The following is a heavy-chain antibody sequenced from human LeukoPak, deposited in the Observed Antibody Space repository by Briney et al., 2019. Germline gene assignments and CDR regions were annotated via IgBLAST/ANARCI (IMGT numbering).Heavy chain of an antibody. J-gene: IGHJ4*02. CDR1: GFTFSSYW. Sequence: GGSLRLSCAASGFTFSSYWMSWVRQAPGKGLEWVANIKQDGSEKYYVDSVKGRFTISRDNAKNSLYLQMNSLRAEDTAVYYCARGGGWGTYCSGGSCYTYWGQGTLVTVSS. CDR3: ARGGGWGTYCSGGSCYTY. V-gene: IGHV3-7*01. D-gene: IGHD2-15*01. CDR2: IKQDGSEK.